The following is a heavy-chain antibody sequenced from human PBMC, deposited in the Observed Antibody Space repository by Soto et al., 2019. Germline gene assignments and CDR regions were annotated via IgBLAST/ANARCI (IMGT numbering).Heavy chain of an antibody. CDR1: GFSLSTDDLG. CDR3: ARSKYSISSFDY. J-gene: IGHJ4*02. D-gene: IGHD6-6*01. CDR2: IYWDDDK. V-gene: IGHV2-5*02. Sequence: SVPALVNPTQALTLTCTFSGFSLSTDDLGVGWIRQPPGKALDWLAVIYWDDDKRYSPSLKSRLTITKDTSKNQVLLTMTNMDPVDTATYFCARSKYSISSFDYWGQGALVTVS.